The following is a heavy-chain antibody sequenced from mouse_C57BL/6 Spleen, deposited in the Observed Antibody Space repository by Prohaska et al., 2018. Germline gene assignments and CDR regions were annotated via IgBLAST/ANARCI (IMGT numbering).Heavy chain of an antibody. J-gene: IGHJ4*01. V-gene: IGHV10-1*01. CDR1: GFSFNTYA. CDR3: VRLGRGAMDY. CDR2: IRSKSNNYAT. D-gene: IGHD4-1*01. Sequence: EVQLVESGGGLVQPKGSLKLSCAASGFSFNTYAMNWVRQAPGKGLEWVARIRSKSNNYATYYADSEKDRFTISRDDSESMLYLQMNNLKTEDTAMYYCVRLGRGAMDYWGQGTSVTVSS.